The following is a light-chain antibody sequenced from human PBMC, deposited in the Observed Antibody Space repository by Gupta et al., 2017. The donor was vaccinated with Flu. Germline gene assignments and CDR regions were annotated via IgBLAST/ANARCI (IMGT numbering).Light chain of an antibody. Sequence: GDRVTITCRASQSVSNFLHWYQQKPGKAPKLLIYGAPTLQGGAPSRFSGSGSGTEFTLTINSLQPADFATYFCQQGYSTPQTFGRGTTVEMK. CDR3: QQGYSTPQT. J-gene: IGKJ4*02. CDR1: QSVSNF. CDR2: GAP. V-gene: IGKV1-39*01.